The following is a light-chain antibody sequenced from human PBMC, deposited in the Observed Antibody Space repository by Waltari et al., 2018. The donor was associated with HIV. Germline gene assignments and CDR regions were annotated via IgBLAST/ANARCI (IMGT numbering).Light chain of an antibody. V-gene: IGLV10-54*04. CDR1: YDNVGSER. CDR3: SAWDSSLSVWL. Sequence: QPGLIPAPSVSQDLRQSATIPCPGHYDNVGSERAVWLQHHPGLPPKLLSHRNNSRPAGVSERFSASRSGATASLTIDALQSEDEADYYCSAWDSSLSVWLFGGGTKVTVL. J-gene: IGLJ2*01. CDR2: RNN.